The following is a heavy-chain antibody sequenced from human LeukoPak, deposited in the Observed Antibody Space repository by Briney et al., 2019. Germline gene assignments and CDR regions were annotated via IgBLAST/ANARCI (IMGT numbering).Heavy chain of an antibody. CDR1: GGSVSSSSYY. V-gene: IGHV4-61*01. Sequence: SETLSVTCTVSGGSVSSSSYYCSWIRQPPGKGLEWIGYIYYSGSTNYNPSLKSRVTIPVDTSKNQFSLKLSSVTAADTAVYYCARGLYSGYDLGWFDPWGQGTLVTVSS. D-gene: IGHD5-12*01. CDR2: IYYSGST. CDR3: ARGLYSGYDLGWFDP. J-gene: IGHJ5*02.